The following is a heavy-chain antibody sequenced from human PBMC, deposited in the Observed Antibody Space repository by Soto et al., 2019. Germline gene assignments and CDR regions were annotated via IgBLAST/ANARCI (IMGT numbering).Heavy chain of an antibody. CDR1: GGSISRYY. Sequence: PSETLSLTCSVSGGSISRYYWTWIRQPPGRGLEWVGNIYSSGTTNYNPSLKSRVTISIDTSKNQVSLKLNAVTAADTAVYFCAREYYDFWSVTFSYYGMDVWGQWTTVTVSS. V-gene: IGHV4-59*01. J-gene: IGHJ6*02. CDR2: IYSSGTT. CDR3: AREYYDFWSVTFSYYGMDV. D-gene: IGHD3-3*01.